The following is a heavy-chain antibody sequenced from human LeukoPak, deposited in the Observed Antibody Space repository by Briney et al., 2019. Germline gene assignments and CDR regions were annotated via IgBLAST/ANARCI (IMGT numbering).Heavy chain of an antibody. J-gene: IGHJ4*02. CDR1: GFTFSSYW. V-gene: IGHV3-23*01. Sequence: GSLRLSCAASGFTFSSYWMSWVRQAPGKGLEWVAAISGSGGSTYYADSVKGRFTISRDNSKNTLYLQMNSLRAEDTAVYYCAKDCRYSSSCPLDYWGQGTLVTVSS. D-gene: IGHD6-13*01. CDR2: ISGSGGST. CDR3: AKDCRYSSSCPLDY.